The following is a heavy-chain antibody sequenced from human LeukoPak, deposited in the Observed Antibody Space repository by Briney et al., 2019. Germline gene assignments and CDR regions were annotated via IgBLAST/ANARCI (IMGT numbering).Heavy chain of an antibody. J-gene: IGHJ4*02. D-gene: IGHD6-19*01. CDR1: GFTFSSYG. CDR3: AKDFEISGWYAYYFDY. V-gene: IGHV3-30*02. CDR2: IRYDGSNK. Sequence: GGSLRLSCAASGFTFSSYGMHWVRQAPGKGLEWVAFIRYDGSNKNYANSVKGRFTISRDDSKNTLYLHMNSLRPEDTAVYYCAKDFEISGWYAYYFDYWGQGTLVTVSS.